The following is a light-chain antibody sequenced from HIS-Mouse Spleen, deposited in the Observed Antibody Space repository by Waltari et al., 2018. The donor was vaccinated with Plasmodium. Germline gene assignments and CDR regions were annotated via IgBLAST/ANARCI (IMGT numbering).Light chain of an antibody. CDR1: ASPQKY. CDR2: DAS. V-gene: IGLV3-10*01. J-gene: IGLJ3*02. CDR3: YSTDSSGNHRV. Sequence: SYELTQPPSVSVSPGQTARITCSGDASPQKYAYWYQEKSGQAPLLVIYDASKRTPGIPEGISCSSSGKMAILTISGAQVEDEADYYCYSTDSSGNHRVFGGGTKLTVL.